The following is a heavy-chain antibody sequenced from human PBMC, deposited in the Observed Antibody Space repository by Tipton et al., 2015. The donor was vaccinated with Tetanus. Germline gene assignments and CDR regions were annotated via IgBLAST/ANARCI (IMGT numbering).Heavy chain of an antibody. V-gene: IGHV3-21*01. J-gene: IGHJ5*02. CDR2: ISSTSRYI. CDR3: ASGSTLDL. Sequence: SLRLSCAVSGFMFGNYRMNWVRQAPGKGLEWVASISSTSRYIYYADSVKGRFTISRDNTKSSLYLQMNSLRAGDTAVYYCASGSTLDLWGQGPLLPVSS. D-gene: IGHD6-25*01. CDR1: GFMFGNYR.